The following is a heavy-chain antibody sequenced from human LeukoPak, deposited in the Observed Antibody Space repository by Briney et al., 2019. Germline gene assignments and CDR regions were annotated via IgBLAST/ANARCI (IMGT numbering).Heavy chain of an antibody. D-gene: IGHD2-21*02. CDR2: IKQDGSEK. V-gene: IGHV3-7*01. CDR1: GFTFSSYA. J-gene: IGHJ3*02. Sequence: QSGGSLRLSCAASGFTFSSYAMSWVRQAPGKGLEWVANIKQDGSEKYYVDSVKGRFTISRDNAKSSLYLQMNSLRAEDTAVYYCARDPCGGDCYWTDAFDIWGQGTMVTVSS. CDR3: ARDPCGGDCYWTDAFDI.